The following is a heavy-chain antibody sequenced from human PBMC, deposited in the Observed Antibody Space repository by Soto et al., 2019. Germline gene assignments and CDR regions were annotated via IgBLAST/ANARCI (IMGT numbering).Heavy chain of an antibody. V-gene: IGHV2-5*02. D-gene: IGHD3-16*01. CDR3: AHLKGGSYFDY. CDR2: IYWDDDQ. Sequence: QNTLKESGPPLVKPTQTLTLTCTFSKFSLSTSGGAVGWIRQPPGQALEWLALIYWDDDQRYSPSLKSRLTIPQDTSKNQVVLRMTNMDPVDTATYYCAHLKGGSYFDYWGQGTVVTVSS. J-gene: IGHJ4*02. CDR1: KFSLSTSGGA.